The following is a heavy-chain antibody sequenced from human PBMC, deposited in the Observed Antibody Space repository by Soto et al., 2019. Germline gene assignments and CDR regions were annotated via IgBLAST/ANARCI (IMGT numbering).Heavy chain of an antibody. CDR3: AIVGRGWYDAFEV. CDR2: ISGSGGST. Sequence: EVQLLESGGGLVQPGGSLRLSCAASGFTFSSYAMSWVRQAPGKGLEWVSAISGSGGSTYYADTVKGRFTFSSDNSKKTLSLQMNSLRAEDAAVFYRAIVGRGWYDAFEVWGQGTIVTVSS. J-gene: IGHJ3*01. D-gene: IGHD6-19*01. CDR1: GFTFSSYA. V-gene: IGHV3-23*01.